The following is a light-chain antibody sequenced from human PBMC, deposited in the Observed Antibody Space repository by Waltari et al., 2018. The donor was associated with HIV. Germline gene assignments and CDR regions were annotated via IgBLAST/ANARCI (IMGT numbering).Light chain of an antibody. V-gene: IGLV1-40*01. CDR3: QSFDSVVTSSV. J-gene: IGLJ2*01. CDR1: SSNIGARYD. Sequence: QSMLTQPPSVSGAPGQRVTISCSGRSSNIGARYDVHWYQHIPGTAPKLLIYESTNRPSGVPDRFSASTSGTSASLAITGLQAEDEADYYCQSFDSVVTSSVFGGGTKLTVL. CDR2: EST.